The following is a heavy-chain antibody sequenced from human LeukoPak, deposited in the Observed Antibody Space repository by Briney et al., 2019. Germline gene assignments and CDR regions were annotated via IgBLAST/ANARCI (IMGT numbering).Heavy chain of an antibody. CDR3: AKAVGYYDTYYYYGMDV. J-gene: IGHJ6*02. CDR2: ISGSGGST. D-gene: IGHD3-22*01. Sequence: GGSLRLSCVGSGFTISNYWMHWVRQAPGKGLEWVSAISGSGGSTYYADSVKGRFTISRDNSKNTLYLQMNSLRAEDTAVYYCAKAVGYYDTYYYYGMDVWGQGTTVTVSS. V-gene: IGHV3-23*01. CDR1: GFTISNYW.